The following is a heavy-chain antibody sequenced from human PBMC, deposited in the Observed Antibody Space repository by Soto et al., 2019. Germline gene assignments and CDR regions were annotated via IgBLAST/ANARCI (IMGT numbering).Heavy chain of an antibody. D-gene: IGHD6-6*01. CDR3: ARDKSIAARHDYYYGMDV. CDR1: GGSISSYY. Sequence: QVQLQESGPGLVKPSETLSLTCTVSGGSISSYYWSWIRQPPGKGLEWIGYIYYSGSTNYNPSLKSRVTISVDTSKNQSPLQLSSVTAADTAVYYCARDKSIAARHDYYYGMDVWGQGTTVTVSS. CDR2: IYYSGST. V-gene: IGHV4-59*01. J-gene: IGHJ6*02.